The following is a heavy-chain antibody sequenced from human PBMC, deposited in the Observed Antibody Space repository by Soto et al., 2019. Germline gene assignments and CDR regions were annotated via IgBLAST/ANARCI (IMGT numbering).Heavy chain of an antibody. D-gene: IGHD3-10*01. CDR2: IYWDDDT. V-gene: IGHV2-5*02. CDR1: GFSLSTYGVG. CDR3: AHRPGFSMAFDY. J-gene: IGHJ4*02. Sequence: SGPTLVNPTQTLTLTCTFSGFSLSTYGVGVGWVRQPPGKALEWLALIYWDDDTRFSPSLSSRLATTKDTSKRQVVLTMTHMDPVDTATYYCAHRPGFSMAFDYWGPGSLVTVSS.